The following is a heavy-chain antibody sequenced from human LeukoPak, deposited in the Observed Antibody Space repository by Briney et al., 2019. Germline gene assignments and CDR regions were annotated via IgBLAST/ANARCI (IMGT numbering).Heavy chain of an antibody. CDR1: GGSISSYY. D-gene: IGHD6-19*01. Sequence: SETLSLTCTVSGGSISSYYWSWIRQPPGKGLEWIGYIYYSRSTNYNPSLKSRVTISVDTSKNQFSLKLSSVTAADTAVYYCARAGYSSGYLWGQGTLVTVSS. CDR3: ARAGYSSGYL. V-gene: IGHV4-59*01. J-gene: IGHJ5*02. CDR2: IYYSRST.